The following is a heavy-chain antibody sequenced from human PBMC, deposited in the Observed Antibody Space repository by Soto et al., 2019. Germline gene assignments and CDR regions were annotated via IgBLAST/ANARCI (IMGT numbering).Heavy chain of an antibody. Sequence: QVQLVESGGGEVQPGRTLTISCAASGFTFSTYGMHWVRQTPGKGLEWVAVISYDGTNKFYSDSVKGRFTISRENFKNTLPLQMNSLRADDTAVYSCAKDLQSYGDYDYYCYGVDVWGLGPRVTVSS. CDR1: GFTFSTYG. J-gene: IGHJ6*02. CDR3: AKDLQSYGDYDYYCYGVDV. V-gene: IGHV3-30*18. D-gene: IGHD4-17*01. CDR2: ISYDGTNK.